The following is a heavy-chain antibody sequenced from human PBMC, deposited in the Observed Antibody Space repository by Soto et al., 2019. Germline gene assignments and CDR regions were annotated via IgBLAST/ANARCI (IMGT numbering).Heavy chain of an antibody. D-gene: IGHD5-18*01. V-gene: IGHV4-34*01. CDR1: GGSFSGYY. Sequence: SETLSLTCAGYGGSFSGYYLSWIRQPPGKGLEWVGEINYSGSSNYNPSLKSQVTISVDTSKNQFSLKLSSVTAADTAVYYCARGQNGYPRGCWFDPWGQGTLVTVSS. CDR3: ARGQNGYPRGCWFDP. CDR2: INYSGSS. J-gene: IGHJ5*02.